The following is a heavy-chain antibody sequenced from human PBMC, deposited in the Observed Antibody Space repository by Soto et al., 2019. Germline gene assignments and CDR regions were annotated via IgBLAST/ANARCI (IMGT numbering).Heavy chain of an antibody. V-gene: IGHV4-31*03. CDR2: IYYSGST. J-gene: IGHJ4*02. D-gene: IGHD3-22*01. CDR1: GGSISSGGYY. Sequence: SETLSLTCTVSGGSISSGGYYWSWIRQHPGKGLEWIGYIYYSGSTYYNPSLKSRVTISVDTSKNQFSLKLSSVTAADTAVYYCARVPTYYYDSSGYYGGPSDYWGQGTLVTVSS. CDR3: ARVPTYYYDSSGYYGGPSDY.